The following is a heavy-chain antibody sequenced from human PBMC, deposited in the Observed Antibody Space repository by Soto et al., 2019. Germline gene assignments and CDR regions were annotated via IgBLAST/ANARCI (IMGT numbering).Heavy chain of an antibody. CDR3: ARNGLGLLWFGELSYCYYGMDV. J-gene: IGHJ6*02. CDR2: IKQDGSEK. Sequence: ESGGGLVQPGGSLRLSCAASGFTFSSYWMSWVRQAPGKGLEWVANIKQDGSEKYYVDSVKGRFTISRDNAKNSLYLQMNSLRAEDTAVYYCARNGLGLLWFGELSYCYYGMDVWGQGTTVTVSS. D-gene: IGHD3-10*01. CDR1: GFTFSSYW. V-gene: IGHV3-7*05.